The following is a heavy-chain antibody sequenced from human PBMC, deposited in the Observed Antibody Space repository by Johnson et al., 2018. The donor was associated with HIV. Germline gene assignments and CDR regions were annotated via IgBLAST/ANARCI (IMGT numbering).Heavy chain of an antibody. CDR3: ARGALGSFDI. J-gene: IGHJ3*02. CDR2: IIFDGVYK. CDR1: GFPFRDSA. D-gene: IGHD3-10*01. V-gene: IGHV3-30-3*01. Sequence: QVQLVESGGGVVQPGTSLTLSCAASGFPFRDSAMHWVRQAPGRGMEWLAVIIFDGVYKHHAESVRGRFTISRENAKNTVYLQMDSLRDEDMAVYYCARGALGSFDIWGQGTMVTVSS.